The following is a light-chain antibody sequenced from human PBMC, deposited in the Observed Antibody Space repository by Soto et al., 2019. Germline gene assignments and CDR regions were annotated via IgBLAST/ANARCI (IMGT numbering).Light chain of an antibody. Sequence: DIQMTQSPSSLSASVGDRVAITCRASQGISNYLAWYQQKPGKVPKLLIYAASTLQSGVPSRFSGSGSGTDCTLTISSLQPEDVATYYCQKYNSAPRTLGQGTKVDIK. CDR1: QGISNY. J-gene: IGKJ1*01. V-gene: IGKV1-27*01. CDR3: QKYNSAPRT. CDR2: AAS.